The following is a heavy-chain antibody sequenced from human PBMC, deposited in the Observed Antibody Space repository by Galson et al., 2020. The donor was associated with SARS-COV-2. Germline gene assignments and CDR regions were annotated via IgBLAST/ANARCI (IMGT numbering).Heavy chain of an antibody. CDR3: ARDGGGLLDY. CDR2: ISYDGSNK. Sequence: TGGSLRLSCAASGFTFSSYAMPWVRQAPGKGLEWVAVISYDGSNKYYADSVKGRFTISRDNSKNTLYLQMNSLRAEDTAVYYCARDGGGLLDYWGQETLVTVSS. CDR1: GFTFSSYA. D-gene: IGHD3-16*01. V-gene: IGHV3-30-3*01. J-gene: IGHJ4*02.